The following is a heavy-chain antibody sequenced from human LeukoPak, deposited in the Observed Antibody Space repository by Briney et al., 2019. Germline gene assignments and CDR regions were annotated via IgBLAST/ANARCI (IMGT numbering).Heavy chain of an antibody. CDR3: ARGLGTRLKYYDFWSGLRYFDY. CDR1: GGSFSGYY. D-gene: IGHD3-3*01. Sequence: SETLSLTCAVYGGSFSGYYWSWIRQPPGKGLEWIGEINHSGSTNYNPSLKSRVTISVDTSKNQFSLKLSSVTAADTAVYYCARGLGTRLKYYDFWSGLRYFDYWGQGTLVTVSS. CDR2: INHSGST. J-gene: IGHJ4*02. V-gene: IGHV4-34*01.